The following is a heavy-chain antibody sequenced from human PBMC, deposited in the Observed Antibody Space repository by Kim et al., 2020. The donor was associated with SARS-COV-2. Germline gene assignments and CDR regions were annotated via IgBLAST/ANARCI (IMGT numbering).Heavy chain of an antibody. D-gene: IGHD3-10*01. J-gene: IGHJ4*02. Sequence: GWSLRLSCAASGITFSDYWVTWVRQAPGKGLEWVANIKQDGSETNYVDSVRGRFIISRDSAKNSVYLQMNSLRAEDTALYYCASGSAFASGSFYRHFDYWGQGTLGTVSS. CDR2: IKQDGSET. CDR1: GITFSDYW. V-gene: IGHV3-7*01. CDR3: ASGSAFASGSFYRHFDY.